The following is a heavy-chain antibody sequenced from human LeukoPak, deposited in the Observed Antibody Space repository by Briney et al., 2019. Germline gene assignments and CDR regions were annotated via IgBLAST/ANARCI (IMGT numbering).Heavy chain of an antibody. CDR2: ISSGSTI. CDR3: ARDMSTRVTPILYAIDV. CDR1: GFTFSDYY. V-gene: IGHV3-11*04. J-gene: IGHJ3*01. D-gene: IGHD4-23*01. Sequence: GGSLRLSCAASGFTFSDYYMSWIRQAPGKGLEWLSYISSGSTIYYADSVKGRFTISRDNAKNSLYLQMNSLRAEDTAVYYCARDMSTRVTPILYAIDVWGQGTMVTVSS.